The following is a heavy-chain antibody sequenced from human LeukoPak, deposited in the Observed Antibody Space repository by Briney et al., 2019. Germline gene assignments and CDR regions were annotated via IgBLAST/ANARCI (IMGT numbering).Heavy chain of an antibody. CDR3: ARDFSEYDILTGVFDY. Sequence: GESLRLSCAASGFTFTNYGMHWVRQAPGQGLEWVAVISYDGSNKYYADSVKGRFTISRVKSKNTLYLQMNTLRPEDTAVYYCARDFSEYDILTGVFDYWGQGTLVTVSS. D-gene: IGHD3-9*01. CDR1: GFTFTNYG. V-gene: IGHV3-30*03. J-gene: IGHJ4*02. CDR2: ISYDGSNK.